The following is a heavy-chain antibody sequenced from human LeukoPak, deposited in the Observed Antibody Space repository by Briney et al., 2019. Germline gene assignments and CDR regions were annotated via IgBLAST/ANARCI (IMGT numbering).Heavy chain of an antibody. J-gene: IGHJ5*02. Sequence: ASVKVSCKASGYTFTSYYMHWVRQAPGQGLEWMGIINPGGGSTSYAQKFQGRVTMTRDTSTRTVYMELSSLRSEDTAVYYCARGIAAAGTSGHWFDPWGQGTLVTVSS. D-gene: IGHD6-13*01. CDR3: ARGIAAAGTSGHWFDP. V-gene: IGHV1-46*01. CDR1: GYTFTSYY. CDR2: INPGGGST.